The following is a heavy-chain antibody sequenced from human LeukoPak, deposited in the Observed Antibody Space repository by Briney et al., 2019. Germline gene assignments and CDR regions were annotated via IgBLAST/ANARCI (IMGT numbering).Heavy chain of an antibody. CDR1: GYSFTSYW. J-gene: IGHJ3*02. V-gene: IGHV5-51*01. CDR2: IYPGDSDT. CDR3: ARDPYYYDSSGYSSFGDAFDI. D-gene: IGHD3-22*01. Sequence: GESLKISCKGSGYSFTSYWIGWVRQMPGKGLEWMGIIYPGDSDTRYSPSFQGQVTISADKSISTAYLQWSSLKASGTAMYYCARDPYYYDSSGYSSFGDAFDIWGQGTMVTVSS.